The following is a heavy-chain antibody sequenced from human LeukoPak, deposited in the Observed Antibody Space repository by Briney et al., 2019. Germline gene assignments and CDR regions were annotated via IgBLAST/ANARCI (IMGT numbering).Heavy chain of an antibody. Sequence: GGSLRLSCAASGFTFSSYSMNWVRQAPGKGLEGVSSISSSSSYIYYADSVKGRFTISRDNAKNSLYLQMNSLRAEDTAVYYCARDLGVRGVVITRRGVDYWGQGTLVTVSS. V-gene: IGHV3-21*01. J-gene: IGHJ4*02. CDR1: GFTFSSYS. D-gene: IGHD3-10*01. CDR2: ISSSSSYI. CDR3: ARDLGVRGVVITRRGVDY.